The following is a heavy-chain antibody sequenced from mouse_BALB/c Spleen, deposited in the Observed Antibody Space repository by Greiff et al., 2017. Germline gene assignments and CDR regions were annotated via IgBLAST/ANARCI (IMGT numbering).Heavy chain of an antibody. CDR2: IDPYNGGT. D-gene: IGHD2-10*01. CDR3: AREGSYYGNYGAMDY. CDR1: GYSFTGYN. Sequence: VHVKQSGPELGKPGASVKISCKASGYSFTGYNMYWVKQSHRKSLEWIGYIDPYNGGTSYNQKSKGKATLTVDKSSSTAYMHLNSLTSEDSAIYYCAREGSYYGNYGAMDYWGQGTSVTVSS. J-gene: IGHJ4*01. V-gene: IGHV1S135*01.